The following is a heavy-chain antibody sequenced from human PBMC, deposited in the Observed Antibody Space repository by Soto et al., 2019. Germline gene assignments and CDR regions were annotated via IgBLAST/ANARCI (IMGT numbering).Heavy chain of an antibody. CDR2: INHSGST. V-gene: IGHV4-34*01. CDR1: GGSFSGYY. CDR3: ARWADILSGLGSEYYGMDV. J-gene: IGHJ6*02. Sequence: QVQLQQWGAGLLKPSETLSLTCAVYGGSFSGYYWSWSRQPPGKGLEWIGEINHSGSTNYNPSLKGRFTISVDTSKNHFSLKLSSLSAADTAVYYCARWADILSGLGSEYYGMDVWGQGTTVTVSS. D-gene: IGHD3-9*01.